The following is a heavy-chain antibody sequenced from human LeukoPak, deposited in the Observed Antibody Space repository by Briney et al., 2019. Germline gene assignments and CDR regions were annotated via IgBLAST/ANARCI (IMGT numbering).Heavy chain of an antibody. CDR1: GYTFTSYN. Sequence: GASVKVSCKASGYTFTSYNMHWVRQAPGQGLEWMGWINPDSGGTNYAQKFQGRVTMTRDTSISTSYMELSRLRSDDTAVYYCARAWLRLNPYFDYWGQGTLVTVSS. CDR2: INPDSGGT. V-gene: IGHV1-2*02. D-gene: IGHD5-12*01. CDR3: ARAWLRLNPYFDY. J-gene: IGHJ4*02.